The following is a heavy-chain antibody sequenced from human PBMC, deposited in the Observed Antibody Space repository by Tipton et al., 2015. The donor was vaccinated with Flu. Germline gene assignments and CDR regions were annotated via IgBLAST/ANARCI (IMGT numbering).Heavy chain of an antibody. J-gene: IGHJ4*02. V-gene: IGHV4-39*07. D-gene: IGHD4-17*01. CDR3: ARAERYGDYHFDY. CDR1: GGSISSSSYY. CDR2: IYYSGST. Sequence: TLSLTCTVSGGSISSSSYYWGWIRQPPGKGLEWIGSIYYSGSTYYNPSLKSRVTISVDTSKNQFSLKLSSVTAADTAVYYCARAERYGDYHFDYWGQGTLVTVSS.